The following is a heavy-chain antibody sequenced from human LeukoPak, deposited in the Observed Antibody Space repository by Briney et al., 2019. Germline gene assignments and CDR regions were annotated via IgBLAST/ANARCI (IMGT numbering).Heavy chain of an antibody. D-gene: IGHD3-10*01. J-gene: IGHJ4*02. CDR2: ISYDGSNK. V-gene: IGHV3-30*04. Sequence: GGSLRLSCAASGFTFSSYAMHWVRQAPGKGLEWVAVISYDGSNKYYADSVKGRFTISRDNAKNSLYLQMNSLRAEDTAVYYCAREETYYYGSGSYYRGYYFDYWGQGTLVTVSS. CDR3: AREETYYYGSGSYYRGYYFDY. CDR1: GFTFSSYA.